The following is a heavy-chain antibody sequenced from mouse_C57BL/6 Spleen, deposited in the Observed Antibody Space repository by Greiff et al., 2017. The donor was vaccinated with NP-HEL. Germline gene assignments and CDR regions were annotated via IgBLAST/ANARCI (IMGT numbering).Heavy chain of an antibody. Sequence: EVKLMESGGGLVKPGGSLKLSCAASGFTFSDYGMHWVRQAPEKGLEWVAYISSGSSTIYYADTVKGRFTISRDNAKNTLFLQMTSLRSEDTAMYYCARGDYGSSFEYYFDYWGQGTTLTVSS. CDR3: ARGDYGSSFEYYFDY. D-gene: IGHD1-1*01. CDR1: GFTFSDYG. V-gene: IGHV5-17*01. J-gene: IGHJ2*01. CDR2: ISSGSSTI.